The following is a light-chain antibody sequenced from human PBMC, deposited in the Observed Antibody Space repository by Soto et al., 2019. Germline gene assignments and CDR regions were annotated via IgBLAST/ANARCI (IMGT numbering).Light chain of an antibody. V-gene: IGKV3-20*01. CDR2: GAS. CDR1: QSVSSSY. Sequence: EIVLTQSPGTLSLSPGERATLSCRASQSVSSSYLAWYQQKPGQAPRLLIYGASSRATGIPDRFSGSGSGTDFTLTISRLEPEDFAVYYCQQYGSSPQTFGXGTXVEIK. J-gene: IGKJ1*01. CDR3: QQYGSSPQT.